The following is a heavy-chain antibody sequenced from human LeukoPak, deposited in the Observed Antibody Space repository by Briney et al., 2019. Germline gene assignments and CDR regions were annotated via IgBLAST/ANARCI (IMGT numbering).Heavy chain of an antibody. CDR3: ARGQYGGTFGGVIIHVSGFDY. J-gene: IGHJ4*02. CDR2: IYSDNT. D-gene: IGHD3-16*02. Sequence: GGSLRLSCTVSGFTVSSNSMSWVRQAPGKGLEWVSFIYSDNTHYSDSVKGRFTISRDNSKYTLYLQMNSLRAEDTAVYYCARGQYGGTFGGVIIHVSGFDYWGQGTLVTVSS. V-gene: IGHV3-53*01. CDR1: GFTVSSNS.